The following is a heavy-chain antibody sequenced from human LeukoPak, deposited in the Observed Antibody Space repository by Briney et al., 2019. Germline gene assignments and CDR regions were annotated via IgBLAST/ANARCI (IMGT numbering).Heavy chain of an antibody. CDR2: ISSSSSYI. V-gene: IGHV3-21*01. Sequence: GGSLRLSCAASGFTFSSYSMNWVRQAPGKGLEWVSSISSSSSYIYYADSVKGRFTISTDDAKNSLYVQMNSLRAEDTAVYYCAREHITMVRGAPRNYYGMDVWGQGTTVTVSS. D-gene: IGHD3-10*01. CDR3: AREHITMVRGAPRNYYGMDV. J-gene: IGHJ6*02. CDR1: GFTFSSYS.